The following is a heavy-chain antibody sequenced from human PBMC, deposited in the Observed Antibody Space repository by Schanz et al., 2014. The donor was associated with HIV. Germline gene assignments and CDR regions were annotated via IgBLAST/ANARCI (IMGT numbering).Heavy chain of an antibody. J-gene: IGHJ5*02. CDR1: GGSFSSYA. Sequence: QVQLVQSGAEVKKPGSSVKVSCTASGGSFSSYAINWVRQAPGHALEWMGGIIPIFGAAKNAPKFQGRVTITADESTSTAYMELTGLNPEDTAIYYCARDDVLDSLASWGQGTLVTVSS. CDR3: ARDDVLDSLAS. D-gene: IGHD2-21*01. CDR2: IIPIFGAA. V-gene: IGHV1-69*01.